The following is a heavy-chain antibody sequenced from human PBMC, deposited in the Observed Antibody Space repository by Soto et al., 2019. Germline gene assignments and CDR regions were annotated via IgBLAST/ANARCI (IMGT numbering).Heavy chain of an antibody. J-gene: IGHJ3*02. CDR2: IYWDDDK. Sequence: QITLKESGPTLVKPTQTLTLTCTFSGFSLSTSGVGVGWIRQPPGKALEWLALIYWDDDKRYSPSLKSRLTITXXDXKXXVVLTMTNMDPVDTATYYCAHRDYDILTGYSTFDIWGQGTMVTVSS. CDR3: AHRDYDILTGYSTFDI. D-gene: IGHD3-9*01. CDR1: GFSLSTSGVG. V-gene: IGHV2-5*02.